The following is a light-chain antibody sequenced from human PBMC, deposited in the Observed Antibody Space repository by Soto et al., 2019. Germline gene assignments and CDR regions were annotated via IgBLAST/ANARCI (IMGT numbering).Light chain of an antibody. CDR2: DNN. CDR1: SSNIGNNY. J-gene: IGLJ3*02. Sequence: QSVLPQAPSVSAAPGQKVTISCSGSSSNIGNNYVSWYQQLPGTAPKLLIYDNNKRPSGIPDRFSGSKSGTSATLGITGLQTGDEADYYCGTWDSSLSVWVFGGGTKVTVL. CDR3: GTWDSSLSVWV. V-gene: IGLV1-51*01.